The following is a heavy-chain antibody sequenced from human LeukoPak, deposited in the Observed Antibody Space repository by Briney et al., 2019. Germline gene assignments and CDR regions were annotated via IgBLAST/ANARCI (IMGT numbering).Heavy chain of an antibody. V-gene: IGHV3-13*01. CDR1: GFTFSSYD. J-gene: IGHJ5*02. D-gene: IGHD3-22*01. Sequence: GGSLRLSCAASGFTFSSYDMHWVRHATGKGLEWVSAIGTAGDTYYPGPVKGRFTISRENAKNSLYLQMNSLRAGDTAVYYCARDLGQYYDTSDNWFDPWGQGTLATVSS. CDR2: IGTAGDT. CDR3: ARDLGQYYDTSDNWFDP.